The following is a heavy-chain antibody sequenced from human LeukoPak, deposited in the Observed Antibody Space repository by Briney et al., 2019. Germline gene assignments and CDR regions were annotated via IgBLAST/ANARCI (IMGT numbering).Heavy chain of an antibody. J-gene: IGHJ1*01. D-gene: IGHD3-9*01. CDR1: GFTFSSYS. CDR2: ISSSSSYI. CDR3: ARDGHYDILTGYSPKDFQH. Sequence: GGSLRLSCAASGFTFSSYSMNWVRQAPGKGPEWVSSISSSSSYIYYADSVKGRFTISRDNAKNSLYLQMNSLRAEDTAVYYCARDGHYDILTGYSPKDFQHWGQGTLVTVSS. V-gene: IGHV3-21*01.